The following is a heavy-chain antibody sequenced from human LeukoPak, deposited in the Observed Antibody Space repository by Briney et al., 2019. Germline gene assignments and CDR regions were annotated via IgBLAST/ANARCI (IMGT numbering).Heavy chain of an antibody. Sequence: GASVKVSCKASGYTFTGYYMHWVRQAPGQGLEWMGWINPNSGGANSAQKFQGRVTMTRDTSISSAYMELSRLRSDDTAVYYCARDRSSGQGGMDVWGQGTTVAVSS. D-gene: IGHD6-19*01. CDR2: INPNSGGA. CDR3: ARDRSSGQGGMDV. CDR1: GYTFTGYY. J-gene: IGHJ6*02. V-gene: IGHV1-2*02.